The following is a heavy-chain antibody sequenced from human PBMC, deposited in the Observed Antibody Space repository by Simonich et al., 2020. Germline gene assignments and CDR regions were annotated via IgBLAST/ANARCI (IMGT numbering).Heavy chain of an antibody. CDR3: ARGRLTGDKGAFDI. J-gene: IGHJ3*02. Sequence: QVQLVQSGAEVKKPGASVKVSCKASGYTFTGYYMHWVRQAPGQGLEWLGWINTNSGGTNYAQKLQGRVTMTRDTSISTAYMELSRLRSDDTAVYYCARGRLTGDKGAFDIWGQGTMVTVSS. CDR1: GYTFTGYY. CDR2: INTNSGGT. V-gene: IGHV1-2*02. D-gene: IGHD7-27*01.